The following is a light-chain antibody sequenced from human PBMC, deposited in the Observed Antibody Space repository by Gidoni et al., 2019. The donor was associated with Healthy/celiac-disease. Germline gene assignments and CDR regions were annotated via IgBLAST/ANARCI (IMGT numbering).Light chain of an antibody. CDR2: GAS. CDR3: QQYNNWPRCT. CDR1: QSVSSN. V-gene: IGKV3-15*01. Sequence: EIVMTQSTATLSVSPGERATRSCRASQSVSSNLAWYQQKPGQAPRLLIYGASTRATGIPARSEFTLTISSLQSEDFAVYYCQQYNNWPRCTFGGXTKVEIK. J-gene: IGKJ4*01.